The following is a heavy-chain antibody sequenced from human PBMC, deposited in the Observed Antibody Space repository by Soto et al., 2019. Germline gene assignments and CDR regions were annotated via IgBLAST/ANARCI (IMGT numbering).Heavy chain of an antibody. V-gene: IGHV3-7*01. D-gene: IGHD6-13*01. CDR2: IKQDGSEK. Sequence: PGGSLGLSCAASGFTFSSYWMSWVRQAPGKGLEWVANIKQDGSEKYYVDSVKGRFTISRDNAKNSLYLQMNSLRDEDTAVYYCARLSSSWTYYFDYWGQGTLVTVSA. CDR1: GFTFSSYW. CDR3: ARLSSSWTYYFDY. J-gene: IGHJ4*02.